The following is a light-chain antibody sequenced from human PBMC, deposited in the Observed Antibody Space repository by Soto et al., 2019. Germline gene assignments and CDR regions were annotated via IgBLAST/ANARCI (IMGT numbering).Light chain of an antibody. CDR2: LNSDGRH. CDR3: QTWGTGGDVV. J-gene: IGLJ2*01. Sequence: QLVLTQSPSASASLGASVKLTCTLSSGHSTYAIAWHQQQPEKGPRYLMKLNSDGRHSKGDGIPDRFSGTSSGAERYLTISSLQSEDEAAYYCQTWGTGGDVVFGGGTKLTVL. CDR1: SGHSTYA. V-gene: IGLV4-69*01.